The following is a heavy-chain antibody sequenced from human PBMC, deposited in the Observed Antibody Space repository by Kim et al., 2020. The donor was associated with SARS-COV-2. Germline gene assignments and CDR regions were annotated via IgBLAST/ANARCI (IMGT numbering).Heavy chain of an antibody. CDR2: MHPNRSDT. Sequence: ASVKVSCKASGYSFTDYYIHWVRQAPGQGLEWMGWMHPNRSDTHSTQKFQGRVTMTKDTSISTAYMELTTLRSDDTAVYYCAREEEIPNYDIFVIWGQGT. V-gene: IGHV1-2*02. CDR3: AREEEIPNYDIFVI. D-gene: IGHD3-16*01. CDR1: GYSFTDYY. J-gene: IGHJ3*02.